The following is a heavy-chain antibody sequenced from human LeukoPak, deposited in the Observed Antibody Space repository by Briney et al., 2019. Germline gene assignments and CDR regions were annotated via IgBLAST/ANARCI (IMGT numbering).Heavy chain of an antibody. CDR3: ARAVEYSGYDYEFDY. D-gene: IGHD5-12*01. V-gene: IGHV4-59*01. Sequence: SETLSLTCAVYGGSFSGYYWSWIRQPPGKGLEWIGYIYYSGSTNYNPSLKSRVTISVDTSKNQFSLKLSSVTAADTAVYYCARAVEYSGYDYEFDYWGQGTLVTVSS. J-gene: IGHJ4*02. CDR1: GGSFSGYY. CDR2: IYYSGST.